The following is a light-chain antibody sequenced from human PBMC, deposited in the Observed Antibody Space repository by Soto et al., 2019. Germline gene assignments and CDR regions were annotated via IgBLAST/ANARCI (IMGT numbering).Light chain of an antibody. Sequence: EIVLMQSPGTLSLSPGERATLSCRASQSVTNNYLAWYQQKPGQAPRLLSYGASSRATGVPDRFSGSGSGTDFTITITRLEPEDFAVYYCQQYGISPLMYTVGQGTKLGVK. V-gene: IGKV3-20*01. CDR3: QQYGISPLMYT. J-gene: IGKJ2*01. CDR1: QSVTNNY. CDR2: GAS.